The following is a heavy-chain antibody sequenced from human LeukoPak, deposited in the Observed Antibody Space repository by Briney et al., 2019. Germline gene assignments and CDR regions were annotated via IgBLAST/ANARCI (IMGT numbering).Heavy chain of an antibody. J-gene: IGHJ4*02. CDR3: AKGYSSGWSYFDY. V-gene: IGHV3-23*01. CDR2: ISGSGGTT. Sequence: GGSLRLSCSASGFTFDKYAMRGVRQAPGKGLEWVSGISGSGGTTNYADSVKGRLTISRDNSKNTLSLQMNSLRADDTAVYYYAKGYSSGWSYFDYWGQGTLVTVSS. CDR1: GFTFDKYA. D-gene: IGHD6-19*01.